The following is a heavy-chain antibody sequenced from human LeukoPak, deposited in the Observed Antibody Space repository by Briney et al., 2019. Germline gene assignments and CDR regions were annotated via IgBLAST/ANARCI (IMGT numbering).Heavy chain of an antibody. D-gene: IGHD1-14*01. CDR2: INHSGST. CDR3: ATGGY. Sequence: SETLPLTCAVYGGSFSGYYWSWIRQPPGKGLGWIGEINHSGSTNYNPSLKSRVTISVDTSKNQFSLKLSSVTAADTAVYYCATGGYWGQGTLVTVSS. J-gene: IGHJ4*02. CDR1: GGSFSGYY. V-gene: IGHV4-34*01.